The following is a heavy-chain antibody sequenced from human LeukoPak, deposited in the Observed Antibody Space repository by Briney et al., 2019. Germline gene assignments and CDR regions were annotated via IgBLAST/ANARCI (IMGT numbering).Heavy chain of an antibody. V-gene: IGHV1-8*01. D-gene: IGHD3-9*01. J-gene: IGHJ1*01. CDR3: ASGPYYDILTGYLSLPEYFQH. CDR1: GYTFTSYD. Sequence: ASVKVSCKASGYTFTSYDINWVRQAAGQGLEWMGWMNPNSGNTGYAQKFQGRVTMTRNTSISTAYMELSSLRSEDTAVYYCASGPYYDILTGYLSLPEYFQHWGQGTLVTVSS. CDR2: MNPNSGNT.